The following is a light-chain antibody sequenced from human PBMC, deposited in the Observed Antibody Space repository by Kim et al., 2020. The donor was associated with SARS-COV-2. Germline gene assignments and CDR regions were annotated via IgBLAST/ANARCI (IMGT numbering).Light chain of an antibody. V-gene: IGKV3-20*01. CDR1: QSVASSY. J-gene: IGKJ4*01. Sequence: EIVLTQSPGTLSLSPGERATLSCRASQSVASSYLAWYQQKPGQAPRLLIYDASNRATDIPDRFTGSGSGTDFTLTISRLEPEDYAVYFCQQYGGSPLTFGGVTKVDIK. CDR2: DAS. CDR3: QQYGGSPLT.